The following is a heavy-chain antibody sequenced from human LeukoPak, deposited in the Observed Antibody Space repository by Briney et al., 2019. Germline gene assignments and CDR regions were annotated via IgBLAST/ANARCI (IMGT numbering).Heavy chain of an antibody. CDR3: ARDTDYGSGSYYGY. Sequence: ASVKVSCKTSGGTFSRYAISWVRQAPGQGLEWMGRFIPIFGTANYALKFQGRVSITTDESTSTAYMELSSLRSEDTAVYYCARDTDYGSGSYYGYWGQGTLVTVSS. CDR2: FIPIFGTA. D-gene: IGHD3-10*01. V-gene: IGHV1-69*05. J-gene: IGHJ4*02. CDR1: GGTFSRYA.